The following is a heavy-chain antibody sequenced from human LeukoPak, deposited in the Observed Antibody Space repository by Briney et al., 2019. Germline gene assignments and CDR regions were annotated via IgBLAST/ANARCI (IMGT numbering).Heavy chain of an antibody. V-gene: IGHV4-34*01. J-gene: IGHJ6*03. CDR2: INHSGST. D-gene: IGHD6-19*01. CDR3: ARSTGYSSGWYATYYYYYMDV. Sequence: SETLSLTCAVYGGSFSGYYWSWIRQPPGKGLEWIGEINHSGSTNYNPSLKSRVTISVDTSKNQFSLKLSSVTAADTAVYYCARSTGYSSGWYATYYYYYMDVWGKGTTVTVSS. CDR1: GGSFSGYY.